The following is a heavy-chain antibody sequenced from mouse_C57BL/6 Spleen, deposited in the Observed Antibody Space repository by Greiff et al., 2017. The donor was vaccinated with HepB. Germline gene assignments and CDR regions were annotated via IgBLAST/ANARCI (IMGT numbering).Heavy chain of an antibody. CDR1: GFNIKNTY. CDR3: ARSLTGTLGYAMDY. J-gene: IGHJ4*01. V-gene: IGHV14-3*01. D-gene: IGHD4-1*01. Sequence: EVQGVESVAELVRPGASVKLSCTASGFNIKNTYMHWVKQRPEQGLEWIGRIDPANGNTKYAPKFQGKATITADTSSNTAYLQLSSLTSEDTAIYYCARSLTGTLGYAMDYWGQGTSVTVSS. CDR2: IDPANGNT.